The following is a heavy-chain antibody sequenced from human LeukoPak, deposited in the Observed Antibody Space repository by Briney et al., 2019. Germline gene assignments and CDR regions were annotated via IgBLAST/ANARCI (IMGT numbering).Heavy chain of an antibody. J-gene: IGHJ3*02. V-gene: IGHV4-39*01. CDR1: GGSISSSSYY. Sequence: PSETLSLTCTVSGGSISSSSYYWGWIRQPPGKGLEWIGSIYYSGSTYYNPSLKSRVTISVDTSKNQFSLELSSVTAADTAVYYCVSHYNDYGDYGAFDIWGQGTMVTVSS. D-gene: IGHD4-17*01. CDR3: VSHYNDYGDYGAFDI. CDR2: IYYSGST.